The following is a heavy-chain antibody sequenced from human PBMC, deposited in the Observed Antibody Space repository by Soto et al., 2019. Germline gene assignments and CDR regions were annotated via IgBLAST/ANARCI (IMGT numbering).Heavy chain of an antibody. J-gene: IGHJ3*02. CDR3: ARALTMVRGARFGHDAFDI. CDR2: IYYSGST. CDR1: GGSISSGGYY. V-gene: IGHV4-31*03. Sequence: QVQLQESGPGLVKPSQTLSLTCTVSGGSISSGGYYWSWIRQHPGKGLEWIGYIYYSGSTYYNPSLKSRVTISVDTSKNQFSLKLSSVTAAETAVYYCARALTMVRGARFGHDAFDIWGQGTMVTVSS. D-gene: IGHD3-10*01.